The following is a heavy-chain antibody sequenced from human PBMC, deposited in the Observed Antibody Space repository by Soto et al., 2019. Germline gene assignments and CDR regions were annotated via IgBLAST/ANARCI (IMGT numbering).Heavy chain of an antibody. Sequence: SETLSLTCTVSGGSISSGDYYWSWIRQPPGKGLEWIGYIYYSGSTYYNPSLKSRVTISVDTSKNQFSLKLSSVTAADTAVYYCASSLIRGYCSSTSCYQNCYYCMDVCHEGTTVSV. CDR2: IYYSGST. CDR1: GGSISSGDYY. CDR3: ASSLIRGYCSSTSCYQNCYYCMDV. D-gene: IGHD2-2*01. J-gene: IGHJ6*01. V-gene: IGHV4-30-4*01.